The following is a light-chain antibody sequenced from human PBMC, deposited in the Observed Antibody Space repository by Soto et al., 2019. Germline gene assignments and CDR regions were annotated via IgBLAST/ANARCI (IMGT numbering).Light chain of an antibody. CDR1: QTVSSAY. CDR3: QHYGGSPGVT. J-gene: IGKJ3*01. Sequence: EVVLTQSPGTLSLSPGERATLSCRASQTVSSAYLAWYQQRPGQTPRLLIFGASNRATAIPDRFSGSGSGTDFTFTISSLEPEDFAVYYCQHYGGSPGVTFGPGTKVDIK. CDR2: GAS. V-gene: IGKV3-20*01.